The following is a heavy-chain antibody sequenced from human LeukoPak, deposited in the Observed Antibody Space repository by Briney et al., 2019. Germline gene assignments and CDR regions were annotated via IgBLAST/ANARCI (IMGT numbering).Heavy chain of an antibody. CDR1: GGSISSGGYY. CDR2: IYYSGST. J-gene: IGHJ4*02. Sequence: PSETLSLTCTVSGGSISSGGYYWSWIRQHPGKGLEWIGYIYYSGSTYYNPSLKSRVTISVDTSKNQFSLKLSSVTAADTAVYYCARDKVAIAAAGLFDYWGQGTLVTVSS. CDR3: ARDKVAIAAAGLFDY. D-gene: IGHD6-13*01. V-gene: IGHV4-31*03.